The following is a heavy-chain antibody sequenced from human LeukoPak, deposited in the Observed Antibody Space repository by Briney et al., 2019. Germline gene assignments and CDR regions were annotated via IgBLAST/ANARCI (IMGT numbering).Heavy chain of an antibody. CDR1: GGTFSSNT. J-gene: IGHJ5*02. CDR3: ARDTKRSRARWENLGIDR. CDR2: IIPIFGTA. V-gene: IGHV1-69*13. D-gene: IGHD3-16*01. Sequence: SVKVSCKASGGTFSSNTISWVRQAPGQGLECMGRIIPIFGTANYAQKFQGRVTITADESTSTAYMELRSLRSDDTAVYYCARDTKRSRARWENLGIDRWGQGRLVAVCS.